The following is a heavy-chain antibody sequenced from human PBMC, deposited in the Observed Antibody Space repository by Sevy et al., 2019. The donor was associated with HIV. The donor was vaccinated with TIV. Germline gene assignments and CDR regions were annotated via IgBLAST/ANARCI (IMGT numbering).Heavy chain of an antibody. J-gene: IGHJ6*02. CDR3: AGDKNAFYYGLDV. CDR2: FYTGSKT. D-gene: IGHD2-2*01. Sequence: GGSLRLSCAVSGFPVSSSYMNWVRQAPGKGLEWVSVFYTGSKTDYADSVKGRFTMSRDNSKNRLYLQMNGLRAEDTAVYYCAGDKNAFYYGLDVWGQGTTVTVSS. V-gene: IGHV3-53*01. CDR1: GFPVSSSY.